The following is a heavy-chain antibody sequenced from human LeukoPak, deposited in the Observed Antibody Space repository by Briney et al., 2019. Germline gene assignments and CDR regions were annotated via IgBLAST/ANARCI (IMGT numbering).Heavy chain of an antibody. CDR1: GYTLTGYY. D-gene: IGHD5-12*01. Sequence: GASVKVSRKASGYTLTGYYMHSVRQAPGQGLEWMGGINPNSGGTNYAQKFQGRVTMTRDTSISTAYMELSRLRSDDTAVYYCARGDIVATITVRFDPWGQGTLVTVSS. V-gene: IGHV1-2*02. CDR2: INPNSGGT. J-gene: IGHJ5*02. CDR3: ARGDIVATITVRFDP.